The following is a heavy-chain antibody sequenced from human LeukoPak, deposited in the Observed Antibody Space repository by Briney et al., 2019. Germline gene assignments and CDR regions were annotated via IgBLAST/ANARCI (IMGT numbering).Heavy chain of an antibody. CDR1: GGSISSYY. CDR3: ARHVRSDHFDY. D-gene: IGHD3-10*02. J-gene: IGHJ4*02. CDR2: IYTSGST. V-gene: IGHV4-4*09. Sequence: SETLSLTCTVSGGSISSYYWSWIRQPPGKGLEWIGYIYTSGSTNYNPSLKSRVTISVDTSKNQFSLKLSSVTAADTAVYYCARHVRSDHFDYWAREPWSPSPQ.